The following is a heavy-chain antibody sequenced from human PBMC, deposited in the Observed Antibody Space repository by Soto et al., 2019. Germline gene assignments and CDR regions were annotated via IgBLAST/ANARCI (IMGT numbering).Heavy chain of an antibody. V-gene: IGHV3-33*01. J-gene: IGHJ2*01. CDR2: IWYDGSNK. CDR3: AREGSGQLVLNYWYFDL. CDR1: GFTFSSYA. Sequence: QVQLVESGGGVVQPGRSLRLSCAASGFTFSSYAMHWVRQAPGKGLEWVAVIWYDGSNKYYADSVKGRFTISRDNSKNTLYLQMNSLRAEDTAVYYCAREGSGQLVLNYWYFDLWGRGTLVTVSS. D-gene: IGHD6-6*01.